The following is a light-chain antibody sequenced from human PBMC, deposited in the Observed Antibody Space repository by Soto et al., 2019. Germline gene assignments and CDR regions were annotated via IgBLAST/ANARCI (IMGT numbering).Light chain of an antibody. J-gene: IGKJ2*01. CDR2: GAS. V-gene: IGKV3-20*01. CDR1: QSVSSSS. CDR3: QQYGSSPRT. Sequence: EIVLTQSPGTLSLSPGERATLSCRASQSVSSSSLAWNQQKPGQPPRLLIYGASSRATGIPDRFSGSGSGTDFSLTISRLEPEAFAVYYCQQYGSSPRTFGQGTKLEIK.